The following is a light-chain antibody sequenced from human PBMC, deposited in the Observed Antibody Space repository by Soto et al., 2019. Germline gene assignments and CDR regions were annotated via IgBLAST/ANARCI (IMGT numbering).Light chain of an antibody. CDR2: KAS. J-gene: IGKJ2*01. Sequence: DIQMTQSPSTLSASVGDRVTITCRASQSISSWLAWYQQKPGKAPKLLIYKASSLESGDPSRFSGSGSGTEFTLTISSLQPDDFATYYCQQYNSFPYTFGQGTKLEI. CDR3: QQYNSFPYT. V-gene: IGKV1-5*03. CDR1: QSISSW.